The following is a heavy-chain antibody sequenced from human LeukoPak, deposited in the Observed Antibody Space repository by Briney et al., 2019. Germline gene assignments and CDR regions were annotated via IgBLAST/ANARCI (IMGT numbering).Heavy chain of an antibody. D-gene: IGHD1-26*01. Sequence: PGGSLRLSCAASGFTFSSYWMHWVRQAPGKGLVWVSRINSDGSSTSYADSVKGRFTISRDNAKNTLYLQMDSLRAEDTAMYYCARGTGGYYSLGYWGQGTLVTVSS. J-gene: IGHJ4*02. CDR3: ARGTGGYYSLGY. CDR2: INSDGSST. CDR1: GFTFSSYW. V-gene: IGHV3-74*01.